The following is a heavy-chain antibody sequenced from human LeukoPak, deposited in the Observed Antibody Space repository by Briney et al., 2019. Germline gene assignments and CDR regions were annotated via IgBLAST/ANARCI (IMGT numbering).Heavy chain of an antibody. Sequence: SETLSLTCTVSGGSVSNGIYYWSWLRQPPGKALEWIGYIYYSGSTNYNPSLKSRVTISVDTSKNQFSLKLSSVTAADTAVYYCGGHYYDTDYWGQGTLVTVSS. J-gene: IGHJ4*02. D-gene: IGHD3-22*01. CDR2: IYYSGST. CDR1: GGSVSNGIYY. CDR3: GGHYYDTDY. V-gene: IGHV4-61*01.